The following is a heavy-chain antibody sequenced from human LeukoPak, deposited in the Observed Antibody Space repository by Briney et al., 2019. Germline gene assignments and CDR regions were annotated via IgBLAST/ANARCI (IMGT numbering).Heavy chain of an antibody. CDR2: INAGIGNT. CDR1: GYTFTTYA. CDR3: ARELDSGSYHFDY. J-gene: IGHJ4*02. D-gene: IGHD1-26*01. Sequence: GASVKVSCKASGYTFTTYAIHLVRQAPGQRLEWMGWINAGIGNTKYSQEFQGRVTITRDTSASTAYMELSSLRSEDMAVYYCARELDSGSYHFDYWGQGTLVTVSS. V-gene: IGHV1-3*03.